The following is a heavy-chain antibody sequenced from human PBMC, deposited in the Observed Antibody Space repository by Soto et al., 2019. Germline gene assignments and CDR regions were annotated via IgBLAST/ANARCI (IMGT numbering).Heavy chain of an antibody. J-gene: IGHJ6*02. CDR2: ISYDGSYK. D-gene: IGHD3-16*01. CDR1: GFTFRSYA. Sequence: QAQLVESGGSVVQPGRSLRLSCVVSGFTFRSYAMHWVRQAPGKGLEWVAVISYDGSYKSYVDSVEGRFTISRDNSKNTLNLQMKGLKTEDTAVYYCAKEFGKGPYYFYGMDVWGQGTTVTVSS. V-gene: IGHV3-30*18. CDR3: AKEFGKGPYYFYGMDV.